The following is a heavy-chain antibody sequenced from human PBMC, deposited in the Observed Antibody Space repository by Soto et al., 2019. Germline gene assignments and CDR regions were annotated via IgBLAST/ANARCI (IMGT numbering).Heavy chain of an antibody. J-gene: IGHJ6*02. CDR1: GFTFSSYG. D-gene: IGHD6-13*01. CDR2: IWYDGSNK. V-gene: IGHV3-33*01. Sequence: GGSLRLSCAASGFTFSSYGMHWVRQAPGKGLEWVAVIWYDGSNKYYADSVKGRFTISRDNSKNTLYLQMNSLRAEDTAVYYCARERIDEAAADAYYYYYGMDVWGQGTTVTVSS. CDR3: ARERIDEAAADAYYYYYGMDV.